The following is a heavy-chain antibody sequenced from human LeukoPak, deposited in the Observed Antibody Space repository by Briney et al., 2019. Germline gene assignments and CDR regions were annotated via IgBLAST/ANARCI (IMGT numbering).Heavy chain of an antibody. D-gene: IGHD5-24*01. V-gene: IGHV3-23*01. CDR1: GFTFSSYA. Sequence: GGSLRLSCAASGFTFSSYAMSWARQAPGKGLEWVSVISGSTSSTYYADSVKGRFTISRDSSKNTLFLQMNSLRAEDTAIYYCAKVTGWLDGGFDSWGQGTLVTVSS. CDR3: AKVTGWLDGGFDS. CDR2: ISGSTSST. J-gene: IGHJ5*01.